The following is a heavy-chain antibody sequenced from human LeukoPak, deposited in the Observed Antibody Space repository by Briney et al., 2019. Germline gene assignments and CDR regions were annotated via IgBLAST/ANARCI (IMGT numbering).Heavy chain of an antibody. D-gene: IGHD3-16*01. V-gene: IGHV4-59*06. Sequence: KPSETLSLTCTVSGGSISSYYWSWIRQPAGKGLEWIGYIYYSGSTYYNPSLMSRVTMSVDTSKNQFSLKLSSVTAADTAVYYCARDLPGGDGIDVWGQGTTVTVSS. CDR3: ARDLPGGDGIDV. CDR1: GGSISSYY. CDR2: IYYSGST. J-gene: IGHJ6*02.